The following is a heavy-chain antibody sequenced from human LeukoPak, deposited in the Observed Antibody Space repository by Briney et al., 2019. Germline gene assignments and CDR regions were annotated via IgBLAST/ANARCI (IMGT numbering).Heavy chain of an antibody. D-gene: IGHD2-21*02. CDR1: GFSLSTTGMR. Sequence: SGPTLVNPTQTLTLTCTFSGFSLSTTGMRVSWIRQPPGMALEWLARICWDDDKYYSTSLKTRLIISKDTSKNQVVLTMTNMDPVDTATYYCARLRCAYCGGDYFLDYWGQGALVTVSS. CDR2: ICWDDDK. J-gene: IGHJ4*02. CDR3: ARLRCAYCGGDYFLDY. V-gene: IGHV2-70*04.